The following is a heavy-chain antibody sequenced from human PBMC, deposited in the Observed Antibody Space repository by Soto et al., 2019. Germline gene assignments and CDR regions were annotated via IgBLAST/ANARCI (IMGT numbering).Heavy chain of an antibody. J-gene: IGHJ6*03. V-gene: IGHV4-34*01. D-gene: IGHD2-2*01. CDR1: GGSFSGYY. CDR2: INHSVST. Sequence: QVQLQQWGAGLLKPSETLYLTCAVYGGSFSGYYWSWIGQPPWKGLECIGEINHSVSTNYNPSLKSRVTISVDTSKNQFSLNLCSLTASDTAVYYCARSSTIRYYYYVDVGGQGPTVPVSS. CDR3: ARSSTIRYYYYVDV.